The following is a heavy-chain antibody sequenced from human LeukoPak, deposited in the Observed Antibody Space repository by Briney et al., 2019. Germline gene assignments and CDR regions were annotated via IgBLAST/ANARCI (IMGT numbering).Heavy chain of an antibody. V-gene: IGHV3-21*06. Sequence: GGSLRLSCAASGFTFDSFSMNWVRQAPGKGLEWVSSISTSSRHIYHADPVKGRFTISRDNAKNTLYLHMNSLRAEDTAVYYCARGDYYGSGSYYHDAFDIWGQGAMVTVSS. J-gene: IGHJ3*02. CDR1: GFTFDSFS. D-gene: IGHD3-10*01. CDR3: ARGDYYGSGSYYHDAFDI. CDR2: ISTSSRHI.